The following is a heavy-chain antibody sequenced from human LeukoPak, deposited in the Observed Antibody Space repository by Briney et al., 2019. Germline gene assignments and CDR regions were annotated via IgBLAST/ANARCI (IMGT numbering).Heavy chain of an antibody. D-gene: IGHD3-9*01. Sequence: GASVKVFCKASGYTFTGYYMHWVRQAPGQGLEWMGWINPNSGGANYAQKFQGRVTMTRDTSISTAYMELSRLRSDDTAVYYCARDKKTNYDILTGYYIQRDPYGMDVWGQGTTVTVSS. J-gene: IGHJ6*02. V-gene: IGHV1-2*02. CDR1: GYTFTGYY. CDR3: ARDKKTNYDILTGYYIQRDPYGMDV. CDR2: INPNSGGA.